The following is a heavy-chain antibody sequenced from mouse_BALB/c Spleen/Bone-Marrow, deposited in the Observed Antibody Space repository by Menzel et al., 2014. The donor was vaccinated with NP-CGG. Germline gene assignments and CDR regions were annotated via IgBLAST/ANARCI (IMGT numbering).Heavy chain of an antibody. V-gene: IGHV1-80*01. CDR1: GYAFSSYW. CDR2: IYPGDGDT. CDR3: ARWYRDPHFAMDY. Sequence: QVQLQQSGAELVRPGSSVKISCKASGYAFSSYWMNWVKQRPGQGLEWIGQIYPGDGDTNYNGNFKEKATLTVDRSSSTAFMQLSSLTSEDSAVYFCARWYRDPHFAMDYWGPGTSVTVSS. D-gene: IGHD2-14*01. J-gene: IGHJ4*01.